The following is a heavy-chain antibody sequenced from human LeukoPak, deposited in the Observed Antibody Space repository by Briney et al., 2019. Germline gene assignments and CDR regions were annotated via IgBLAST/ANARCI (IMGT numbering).Heavy chain of an antibody. J-gene: IGHJ6*02. CDR1: GGTFSSYA. CDR2: VIPILGIA. V-gene: IGHV1-69*04. D-gene: IGHD6-13*01. Sequence: SVKVSCKASGGTFSSYAISWVRQAPGQGLEWMGRVIPILGIANYAQKFQGRVTITADKSTSTAYMELSSLRSEDTAVYYCARDPIAGYYYYYGMDVWGQGTTVTVSS. CDR3: ARDPIAGYYYYYGMDV.